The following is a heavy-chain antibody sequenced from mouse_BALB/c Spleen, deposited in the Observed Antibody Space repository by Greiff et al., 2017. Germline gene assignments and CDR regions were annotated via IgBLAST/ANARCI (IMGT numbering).Heavy chain of an antibody. V-gene: IGHV5-12-1*01. D-gene: IGHD2-4*01. CDR1: GFAFSSYD. CDR2: ISSGGGST. CDR3: ARQGGDYDNAMDY. J-gene: IGHJ4*01. Sequence: EVKLVESGGGLVKPGGSLKLSCAASGFAFSSYDMSWVRQTPEKRLEWVAYISSGGGSTYYPDTVKGRFTISRDNAKNTLYLQMSSLKSEDTAMYYCARQGGDYDNAMDYWGQGTSVTVSS.